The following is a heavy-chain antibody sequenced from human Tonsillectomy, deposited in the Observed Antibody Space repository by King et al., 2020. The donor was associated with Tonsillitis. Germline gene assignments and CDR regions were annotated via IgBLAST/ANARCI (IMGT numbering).Heavy chain of an antibody. D-gene: IGHD1-26*01. CDR1: GCSISSYY. J-gene: IGHJ4*02. Sequence: VQLQESGTGLVKPSETLSLTCNVSGCSISSYYWSWIRQPAGEGLEWIGSKYTRGRSNYHPSLKSRVTMSVDTSKNQFSLKLRSVTAADTAVYYCAREDSGSRPFDYWGQGTLVTVSS. V-gene: IGHV4-4*07. CDR3: AREDSGSRPFDY. CDR2: KYTRGRS.